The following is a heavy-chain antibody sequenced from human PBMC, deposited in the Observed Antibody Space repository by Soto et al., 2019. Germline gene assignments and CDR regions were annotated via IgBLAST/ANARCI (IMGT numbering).Heavy chain of an antibody. CDR3: ARAGGDWYYGMDV. Sequence: GASVKVSGKASGYTFTVYYMHCVLQAPGQGLEWMGWINPNSGGTNYAQKFQGWVTMTRDTSISTAYMELSRLRSDDTAVYYCARAGGDWYYGMDVWGQGTTVTVSS. CDR2: INPNSGGT. V-gene: IGHV1-2*04. D-gene: IGHD3-10*01. CDR1: GYTFTVYY. J-gene: IGHJ6*02.